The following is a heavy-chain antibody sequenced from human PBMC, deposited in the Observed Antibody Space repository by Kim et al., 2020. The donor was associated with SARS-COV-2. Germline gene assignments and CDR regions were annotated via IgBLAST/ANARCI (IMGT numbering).Heavy chain of an antibody. D-gene: IGHD3-9*01. CDR3: ARRNLLTGYSPFDY. Sequence: SETLSLTCTVSGGSISSYYWSWIRQPPGKGLEWIGYIYYSGSTNYNPSLKSRVTISVDTSKNQFSLKLSSVTAADTAVYYCARRNLLTGYSPFDYWGQGTLVTVSS. CDR2: IYYSGST. CDR1: GGSISSYY. V-gene: IGHV4-59*01. J-gene: IGHJ4*02.